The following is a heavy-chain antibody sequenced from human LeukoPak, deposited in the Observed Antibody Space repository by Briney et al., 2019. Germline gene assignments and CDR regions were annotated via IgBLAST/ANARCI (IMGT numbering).Heavy chain of an antibody. CDR2: ISYIGST. Sequence: SETLSLTCAVSGGSFTTHYWSWIRQPPGKGLEWIGYISYIGSTNYNPSLKSRVTISIDTSNNEVSLMLTSVTAADTAVYYCASDSISMNAFDAWGQGTMVTVSS. CDR3: ASDSISMNAFDA. J-gene: IGHJ3*01. V-gene: IGHV4-59*11. CDR1: GGSFTTHY. D-gene: IGHD3-22*01.